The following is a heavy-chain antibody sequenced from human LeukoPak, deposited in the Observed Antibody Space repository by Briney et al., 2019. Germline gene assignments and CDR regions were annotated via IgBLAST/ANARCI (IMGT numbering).Heavy chain of an antibody. V-gene: IGHV3-30-3*01. CDR1: GFTFSSYA. D-gene: IGHD2-21*02. J-gene: IGHJ4*02. CDR2: ISYDGSNK. Sequence: GGSLRLSCAASGFTFSSYAMHWVRQAPGKGLEWVAVISYDGSNKYYADSVKGRFTISRDNSKNTLYLQMNSLRAEDTAVYYCARELVVTAIPLRDYWGQGTLVTVSS. CDR3: ARELVVTAIPLRDY.